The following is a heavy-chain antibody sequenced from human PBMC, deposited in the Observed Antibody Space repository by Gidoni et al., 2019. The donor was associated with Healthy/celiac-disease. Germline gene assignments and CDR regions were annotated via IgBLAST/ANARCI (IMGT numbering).Heavy chain of an antibody. CDR3: ARMYGHYYYDMDV. V-gene: IGHV2-70*04. CDR2: IYWDDDK. CDR1: GFSLSTSGMR. D-gene: IGHD2-8*01. J-gene: IGHJ6*03. Sequence: LPCTFSGFSLSTSGMRVSWIRQPPGKALEWLARIYWDDDKFYSTSLKTRLTITTDSSQNQVVLTKTNMDPVDTATYYCARMYGHYYYDMDVWGKGTTVTVSS.